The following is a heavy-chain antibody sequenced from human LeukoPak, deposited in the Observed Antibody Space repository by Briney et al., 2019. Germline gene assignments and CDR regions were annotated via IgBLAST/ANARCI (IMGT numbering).Heavy chain of an antibody. CDR3: ATFLTSPGTGGFDY. J-gene: IGHJ4*02. CDR1: GYTSTASY. Sequence: ASVTVSCKSSGYTSTASYMHWGRQAPGQGLEWVGRINPYSGDTNYAQRFQGRVTMTRDTSISTAYMELSRLRSDDTAVYYCATFLTSPGTGGFDYWGQGTLVTVSS. D-gene: IGHD2/OR15-2a*01. V-gene: IGHV1-2*06. CDR2: INPYSGDT.